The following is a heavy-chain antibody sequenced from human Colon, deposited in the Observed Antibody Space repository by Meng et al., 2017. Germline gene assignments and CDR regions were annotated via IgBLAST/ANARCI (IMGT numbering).Heavy chain of an antibody. J-gene: IGHJ4*02. CDR1: GGSSSRSDW. Sequence: QVQLQEPGPGLVKPSETLSLTCAVSGGSSSRSDWWSWVRQPPGKGLEWIGETSHSGSTNYSPSLKSRVTISLDKSKNQLSLKLNSVTAADTAVYYCASSDYYRSDYWGQGTLVTVSS. CDR2: TSHSGST. D-gene: IGHD3-22*01. V-gene: IGHV4-4*02. CDR3: ASSDYYRSDY.